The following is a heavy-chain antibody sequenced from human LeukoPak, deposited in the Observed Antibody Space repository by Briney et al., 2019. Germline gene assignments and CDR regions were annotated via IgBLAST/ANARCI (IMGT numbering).Heavy chain of an antibody. V-gene: IGHV3-30*02. CDR2: IRYDGSNK. D-gene: IGHD3-3*01. CDR1: GFTFSSYG. CDR3: AGYDDFWSGYTPQGAFDI. Sequence: GGSLRLSCAASGFTFSSYGMHWVRQAPGKGLEWVAFIRYDGSNKYYADSVKDRFTISRDNSKNTLYLQMNSLRAEDTAVYYCAGYDDFWSGYTPQGAFDIWGQGTMVTVSS. J-gene: IGHJ3*02.